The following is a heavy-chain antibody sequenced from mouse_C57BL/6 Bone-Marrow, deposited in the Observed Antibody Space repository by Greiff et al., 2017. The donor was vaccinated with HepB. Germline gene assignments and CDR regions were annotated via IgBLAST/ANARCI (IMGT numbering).Heavy chain of an antibody. V-gene: IGHV3-8*01. Sequence: EVKVVESGPGLAKPSQTLSLTCSVTGYSITSDYWNWIRKFPGNKLEYIGYISYSGSTYYNPSLKSRISITRDTSKNQYYLQLNSVTTEDTATYYCARYRRFYYYAMDYWGQGTSVTVSS. CDR2: ISYSGST. CDR1: GYSITSDY. CDR3: ARYRRFYYYAMDY. J-gene: IGHJ4*01.